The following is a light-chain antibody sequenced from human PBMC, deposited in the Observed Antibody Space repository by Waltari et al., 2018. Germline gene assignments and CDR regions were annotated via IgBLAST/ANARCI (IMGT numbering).Light chain of an antibody. CDR3: CSYAGGSRVI. J-gene: IGLJ2*01. Sequence: QSALTQPASLSGSPGQSITISCAGTKNDIGTYNFVSWFQQFPGQAPKLIFSEATKRPSGFSYRFSGSKSGNTASLTISGLQAEDEADYYCCSYAGGSRVIFGGGTKLTVL. V-gene: IGLV2-23*01. CDR2: EAT. CDR1: KNDIGTYNF.